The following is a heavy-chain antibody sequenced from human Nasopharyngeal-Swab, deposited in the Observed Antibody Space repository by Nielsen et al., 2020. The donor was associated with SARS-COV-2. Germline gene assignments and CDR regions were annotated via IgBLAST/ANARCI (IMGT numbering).Heavy chain of an antibody. CDR3: AKGSTYGGAVTTIDFDY. CDR1: GFTFSSYA. V-gene: IGHV3-23*01. D-gene: IGHD2-21*02. Sequence: GESLKISCAASGFTFSSYAMSWVRQAPGKGLEWVSAISGSGGSTYYADSVKGRFTISRDNSKNTLYLQMNSLRAEDTVVYYCAKGSTYGGAVTTIDFDYWGQGTLVTVSS. J-gene: IGHJ4*02. CDR2: ISGSGGST.